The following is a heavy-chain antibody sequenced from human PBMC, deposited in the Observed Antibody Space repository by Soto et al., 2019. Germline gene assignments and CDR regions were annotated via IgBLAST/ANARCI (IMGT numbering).Heavy chain of an antibody. Sequence: DVQLLESGGGLVQPGGSLRLSCAASGFTFNAYAMTWVRQAPGKGREWVSAIGGSGGNRYYAGSVRGRFTISRDNSKDTVDLQMNSLMVEDTAVYYCARVASDYINSVDHWGQGILVSVSS. CDR2: IGGSGGNR. J-gene: IGHJ4*02. D-gene: IGHD4-4*01. CDR3: ARVASDYINSVDH. CDR1: GFTFNAYA. V-gene: IGHV3-23*01.